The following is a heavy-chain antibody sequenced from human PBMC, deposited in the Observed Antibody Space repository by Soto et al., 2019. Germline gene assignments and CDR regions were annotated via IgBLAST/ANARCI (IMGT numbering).Heavy chain of an antibody. CDR1: GFTFSNAW. CDR2: IKSKTDGGTT. V-gene: IGHV3-15*01. J-gene: IGHJ4*02. Sequence: GGSLRLSCAASGFTFSNAWMSWVRQAPGRGLEWVGRIKSKTDGGTTDYAAPVKGRFTISRDDSKNTLYLQMNSLKTEDTAVYYCTTDSLSGYSEYWGQGTQVTVSS. CDR3: TTDSLSGYSEY. D-gene: IGHD3-22*01.